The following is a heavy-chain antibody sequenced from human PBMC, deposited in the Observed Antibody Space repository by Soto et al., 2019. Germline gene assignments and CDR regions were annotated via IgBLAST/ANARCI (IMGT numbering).Heavy chain of an antibody. CDR3: AREGGTTHYWFDP. D-gene: IGHD4-4*01. Sequence: GASVKVSCKASGYTFTGYYMHWVRQAPGQGLEWMGWINPNSGGTNYAQKFQGWVTMTRDTSISTAYMELSRLRSDDTAVYYCAREGGTTHYWFDPWGQGTLVTVSS. J-gene: IGHJ5*02. CDR1: GYTFTGYY. V-gene: IGHV1-2*04. CDR2: INPNSGGT.